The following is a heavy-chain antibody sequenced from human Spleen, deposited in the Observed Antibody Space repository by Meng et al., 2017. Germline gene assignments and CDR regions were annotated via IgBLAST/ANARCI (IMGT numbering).Heavy chain of an antibody. V-gene: IGHV1-69*13. J-gene: IGHJ4*02. Sequence: SVKVSCKASGGTFSSSALSWVRQAPGQGLEWMGGIIPIFGTTNYAQKFQGRVTITADESTSTAYMELSGLRSEDTALYYCARGAAAATTYYFDYWGQGSLVTVSS. CDR2: IIPIFGTT. CDR1: GGTFSSSA. D-gene: IGHD1-26*01. CDR3: ARGAAAATTYYFDY.